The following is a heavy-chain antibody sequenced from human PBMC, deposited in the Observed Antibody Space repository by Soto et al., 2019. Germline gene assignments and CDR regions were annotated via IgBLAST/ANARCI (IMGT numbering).Heavy chain of an antibody. CDR3: ARDKGKAARLLDY. Sequence: QVQLVESGGGVVQPGRSLGLSCAASGFTFSSYAMHWVRQAPGKGLEWVAVISYDGSNKYYADSVKGRFTISRDNSKNTLYLQMNSLRAEDTAVYYCARDKGKAARLLDYWGQGTLVTVSS. J-gene: IGHJ4*02. CDR2: ISYDGSNK. D-gene: IGHD6-6*01. V-gene: IGHV3-30-3*01. CDR1: GFTFSSYA.